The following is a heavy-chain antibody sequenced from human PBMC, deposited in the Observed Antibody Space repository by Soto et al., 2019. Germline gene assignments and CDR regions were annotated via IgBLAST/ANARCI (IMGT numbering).Heavy chain of an antibody. Sequence: PSETLSLTCTVSGGSISSGGYYWSWIRQLPGKGLEWIGFAYSGGSTYYNPSLKSRVTISVDSSKNQFSLKLTSVTAADTAVYYCARDPRTVAVDAFDIWGQGAKVTVPS. CDR3: ARDPRTVAVDAFDI. CDR1: GGSISSGGYY. CDR2: AYSGGST. V-gene: IGHV4-31*02. J-gene: IGHJ3*02. D-gene: IGHD4-17*01.